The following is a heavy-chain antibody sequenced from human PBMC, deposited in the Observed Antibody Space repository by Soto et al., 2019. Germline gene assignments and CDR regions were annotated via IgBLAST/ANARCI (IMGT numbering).Heavy chain of an antibody. CDR2: INHSGST. J-gene: IGHJ4*02. D-gene: IGHD4-17*01. CDR3: ARGLTTVTTVRYFDY. CDR1: GGSFSGYY. Sequence: PSDTLSLTCAVYGGSFSGYYWSWIRQPPGKGLEWIGEINHSGSTNYNPSLKSRVTISVDTSKNQFSLKLSSVTAADTAVYYCARGLTTVTTVRYFDYWGQGTLVTVSS. V-gene: IGHV4-34*01.